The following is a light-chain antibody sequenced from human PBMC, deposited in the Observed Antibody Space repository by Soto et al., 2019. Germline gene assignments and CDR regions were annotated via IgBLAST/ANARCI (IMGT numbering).Light chain of an antibody. CDR1: QDLSGR. CDR2: GAS. Sequence: EIVMTQSPATLSLSPGEGATLSCRASQDLSGRLAWYQQKPGQAPRLLIYGASTRANDVSARFSGSESGTDFTLTISSLQSEDFAIYYCQQYNNWPLTFGGGTKVEIK. CDR3: QQYNNWPLT. J-gene: IGKJ4*01. V-gene: IGKV3-15*01.